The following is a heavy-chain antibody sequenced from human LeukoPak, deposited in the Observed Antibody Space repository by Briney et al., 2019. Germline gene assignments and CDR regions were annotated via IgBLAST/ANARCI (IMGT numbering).Heavy chain of an antibody. CDR1: GYTFTGYC. V-gene: IGHV1-2*06. Sequence: ASVKVSCKASGYTFTGYCMHWVRQAPGQGLEWMGRINPNSGGTNYAQKFQGRVTMTRDTSISTAYMELSRLRSDDTAVYYCASTYYYDSSGYYESGRGYWGQGTLVTVSS. CDR3: ASTYYYDSSGYYESGRGY. D-gene: IGHD3-22*01. CDR2: INPNSGGT. J-gene: IGHJ4*02.